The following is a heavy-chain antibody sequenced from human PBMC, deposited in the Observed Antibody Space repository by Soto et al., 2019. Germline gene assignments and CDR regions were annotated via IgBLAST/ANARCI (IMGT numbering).Heavy chain of an antibody. J-gene: IGHJ4*02. CDR3: ATDLFPPYSSGWYVVY. Sequence: ASVKVSCKASGYTFTTYGISWVRQAPGQGLEWMGWISADGGRTNFAQKFQGRVTMTEDTSTDTAYMELSSLRSEDTAVYYCATDLFPPYSSGWYVVYWGQGTLVTVSS. V-gene: IGHV1-18*01. CDR2: ISADGGRT. D-gene: IGHD6-19*01. CDR1: GYTFTTYG.